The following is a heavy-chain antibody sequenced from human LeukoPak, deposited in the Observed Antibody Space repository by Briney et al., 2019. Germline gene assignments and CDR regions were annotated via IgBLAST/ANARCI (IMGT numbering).Heavy chain of an antibody. D-gene: IGHD2-21*02. CDR1: GGSFSGYY. Sequence: SEALSLTCAVYGGSFSGYYWSWIRQPPGKGLEWFGEINHTGSTNYNPSLKSRVTISVDTSKNQFSLKLSSVTAEDTAVYYCARGHSSVVTAIPSYFDYWGQGTLVTVSS. CDR2: INHTGST. CDR3: ARGHSSVVTAIPSYFDY. J-gene: IGHJ4*02. V-gene: IGHV4-34*01.